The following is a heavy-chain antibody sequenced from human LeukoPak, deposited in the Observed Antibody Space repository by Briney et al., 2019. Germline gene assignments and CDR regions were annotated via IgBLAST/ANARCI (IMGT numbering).Heavy chain of an antibody. J-gene: IGHJ2*01. D-gene: IGHD2-2*01. CDR3: ARDPARYCSSTSCFNWYFDL. Sequence: PGGSLRLSCAASGFTFSSYSMNWVRQAPGKGLEWVSSISSSSSYIYYADSVKGRFTISRDSAKNSLYLQMNSLRAEDTAVYYCARDPARYCSSTSCFNWYFDLWGRGTLVTVSS. CDR1: GFTFSSYS. CDR2: ISSSSSYI. V-gene: IGHV3-21*01.